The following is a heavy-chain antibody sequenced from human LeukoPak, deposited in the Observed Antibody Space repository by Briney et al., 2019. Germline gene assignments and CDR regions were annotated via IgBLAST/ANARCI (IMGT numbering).Heavy chain of an antibody. CDR1: GGSISSYY. J-gene: IGHJ4*02. CDR3: ARVDRIAAAGYYFDY. D-gene: IGHD6-13*01. CDR2: IYYSGST. V-gene: IGHV4-59*01. Sequence: SETLSLSCTVSGGSISSYYWSWIRQPPGKGLEWIGYIYYSGSTNYNPSLKSRVTISVDTSKNQFSLKLSSVTAADTAVYYCARVDRIAAAGYYFDYWGQGTLVTVSS.